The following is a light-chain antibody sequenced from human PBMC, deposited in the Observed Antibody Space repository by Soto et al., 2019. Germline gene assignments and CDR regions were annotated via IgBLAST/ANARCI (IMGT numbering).Light chain of an antibody. J-gene: IGLJ1*01. V-gene: IGLV1-40*01. Sequence: QSVLTQPPSVSGAPGQRVTISCTGSSSNIGAGYDVHWYQQLPGTAPKLLIYGNSNRPSGVPDRFSGSKSGTSATLGITGLQTGDEADYYCATWDSSLSSYVFGTGTKLTVL. CDR1: SSNIGAGYD. CDR3: ATWDSSLSSYV. CDR2: GNS.